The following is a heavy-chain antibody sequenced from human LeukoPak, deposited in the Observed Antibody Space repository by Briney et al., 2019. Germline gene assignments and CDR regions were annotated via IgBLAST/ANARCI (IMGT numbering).Heavy chain of an antibody. CDR1: GGSIRSSYYY. CDR3: ARGGYYDSSGHDY. Sequence: KPSETLSLTCTVSGGSIRSSYYYWGWIRQPPGKGLEWIGSIYDSGSTYYNPSLKSRVTISVDTSKNQFSLKLNSVTAADTAVYYCARGGYYDSSGHDYWGQGTLVTVSS. D-gene: IGHD3-22*01. J-gene: IGHJ4*02. CDR2: IYDSGST. V-gene: IGHV4-39*01.